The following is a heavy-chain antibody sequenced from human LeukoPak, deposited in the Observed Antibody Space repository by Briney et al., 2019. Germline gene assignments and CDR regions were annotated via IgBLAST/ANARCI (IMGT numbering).Heavy chain of an antibody. J-gene: IGHJ4*02. CDR3: ARDWYYYDSSGYPWDY. Sequence: GRSLRLSCAASGFTFSSYAMHWVRQAPGRGLEWVAVISYDGSNKYYADSVKGRFTISRDNSKNTLYLQMNSLSAEDTAVYYCARDWYYYDSSGYPWDYWGQGTLVTVSS. V-gene: IGHV3-30-3*01. D-gene: IGHD3-22*01. CDR2: ISYDGSNK. CDR1: GFTFSSYA.